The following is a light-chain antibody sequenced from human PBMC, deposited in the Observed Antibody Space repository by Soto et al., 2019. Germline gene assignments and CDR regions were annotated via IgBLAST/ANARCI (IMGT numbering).Light chain of an antibody. CDR1: QSGNSN. CDR3: QQYNDWPLT. J-gene: IGKJ4*01. CDR2: GAS. Sequence: EKVMTQSPAALSVSPGERATLSCRASQSGNSNLAWYQQKPGQAPRLLLYGASTRATGVPARFSGSASGTEFTLTIRSLQSEDSAVYYCQQYNDWPLTFGGGTKVEIK. V-gene: IGKV3-15*01.